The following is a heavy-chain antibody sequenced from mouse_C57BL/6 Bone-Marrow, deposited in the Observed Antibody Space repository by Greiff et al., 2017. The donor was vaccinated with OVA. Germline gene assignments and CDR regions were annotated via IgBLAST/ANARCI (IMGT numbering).Heavy chain of an antibody. D-gene: IGHD2-1*01. CDR1: GYAFSSSW. CDR2: IYPGDGDT. Sequence: QVHVKQSGPELVKPGASVKISCKASGYAFSSSWMNWVKQRPGKGLEWIGRIYPGDGDTNYNGKFKGKATLTADKSSSTAYMQLSSLTSEDSAVYFCARMSYYGNPYYFDYWGQGTTLTVSS. CDR3: ARMSYYGNPYYFDY. V-gene: IGHV1-82*01. J-gene: IGHJ2*01.